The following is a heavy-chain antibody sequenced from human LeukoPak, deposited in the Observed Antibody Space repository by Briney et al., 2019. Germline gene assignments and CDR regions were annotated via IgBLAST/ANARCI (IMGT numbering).Heavy chain of an antibody. CDR3: ARKGEHYYDSGKLWPAWFDL. CDR1: GGSISSGGYY. Sequence: PSETLSLTCTVSGGSISSGGYYWSWIRQPPGQGLEWIGYICQSGSTYHNPSLKSRVTISVDTSKNQFSLKLTSVTAADTAVYYCARKGEHYYDSGKLWPAWFDLWGQGTLVPVSA. CDR2: ICQSGST. D-gene: IGHD3-10*01. J-gene: IGHJ5*02. V-gene: IGHV4-30-2*02.